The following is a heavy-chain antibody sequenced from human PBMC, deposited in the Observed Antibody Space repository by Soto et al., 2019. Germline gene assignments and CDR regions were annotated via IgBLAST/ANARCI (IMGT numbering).Heavy chain of an antibody. CDR2: ISSSSSYI. J-gene: IGHJ4*02. D-gene: IGHD4-17*01. Sequence: EVQLVESGGGLVKPGGSLRLSCAASGFTFSSYNRNWVRQAPGKGLEWVSSISSSSSYIYYADSVKGRFTISRDNAKNSLYLQMNSLRAEDTAVYYCARDRSTTTVTPYYFDYWGQGTLVTVSS. CDR3: ARDRSTTTVTPYYFDY. CDR1: GFTFSSYN. V-gene: IGHV3-21*01.